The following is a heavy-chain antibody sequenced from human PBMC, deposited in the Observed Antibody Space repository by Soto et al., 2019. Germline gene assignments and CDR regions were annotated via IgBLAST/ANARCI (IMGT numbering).Heavy chain of an antibody. J-gene: IGHJ6*02. CDR1: GFTFRSHW. CDR3: ERDHYYYHGMDV. V-gene: IGHV3-21*01. Sequence: GTLKLFCAASGFTFRSHWLEWVREAPGKGLKWVSSISSSSRNIYHADSVKGRFTISRDNAKNSLYLQMNSLRAEDTAVYYCERDHYYYHGMDVWGQGTTVTVSS. CDR2: ISSSSRNI.